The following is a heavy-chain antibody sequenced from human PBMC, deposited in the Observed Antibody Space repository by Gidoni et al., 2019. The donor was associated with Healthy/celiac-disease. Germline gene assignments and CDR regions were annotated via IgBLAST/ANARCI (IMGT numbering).Heavy chain of an antibody. CDR3: ARRGITIFGVVMGHHNWFDP. Sequence: EVQLVQSGAEVKKPGESLRISCKGPGYSFTSYWISWVRQMPGKGLEWMGRIDPSDSYTNYSPSFQGHVTISADKSISTAYLQWSSLKASDTAMYYCARRGITIFGVVMGHHNWFDPWGQGTLVTVSS. CDR2: IDPSDSYT. V-gene: IGHV5-10-1*03. CDR1: GYSFTSYW. J-gene: IGHJ5*02. D-gene: IGHD3-3*01.